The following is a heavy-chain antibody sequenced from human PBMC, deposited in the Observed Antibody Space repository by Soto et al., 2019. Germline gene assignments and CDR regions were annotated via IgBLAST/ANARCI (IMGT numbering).Heavy chain of an antibody. Sequence: SETLSLTCTVSGGSISSGGYYWSWIRQHPGKGLEWIGYIYYSGSTYYNPSLKSRVTISVDTSKNQFSLKLSSVTAADTAVYYCARETTISSYDYVWGSIDYWGQGTLVTVSS. D-gene: IGHD3-16*01. J-gene: IGHJ4*02. CDR2: IYYSGST. CDR3: ARETTISSYDYVWGSIDY. V-gene: IGHV4-31*03. CDR1: GGSISSGGYY.